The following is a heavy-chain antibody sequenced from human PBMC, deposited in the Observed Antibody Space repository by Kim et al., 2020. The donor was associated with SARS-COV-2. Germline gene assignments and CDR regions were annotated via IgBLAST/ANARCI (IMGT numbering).Heavy chain of an antibody. CDR3: ARVDYGDHGWFDP. Sequence: AQGFPGRFVFSLDTSVSTAYLQISSLKAEDTAVYYCARVDYGDHGWFDPWGQGTLVTVSS. D-gene: IGHD4-17*01. V-gene: IGHV7-4-1*02. J-gene: IGHJ5*02.